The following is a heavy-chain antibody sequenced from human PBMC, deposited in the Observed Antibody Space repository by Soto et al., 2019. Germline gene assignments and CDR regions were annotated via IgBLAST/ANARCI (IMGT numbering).Heavy chain of an antibody. D-gene: IGHD3-10*01. J-gene: IGHJ6*01. Sequence: GESLKISCKGSGYSFTSYWIGWVRQMPGKGLEWMGIIYPGDSDTRYSPSFQGQVTISADKSISTAYLQWSSLKASDTAMYYCAGGGVRGVITRTRDYYGMDIWGQAPTVTVS. CDR3: AGGGVRGVITRTRDYYGMDI. V-gene: IGHV5-51*01. CDR2: IYPGDSDT. CDR1: GYSFTSYW.